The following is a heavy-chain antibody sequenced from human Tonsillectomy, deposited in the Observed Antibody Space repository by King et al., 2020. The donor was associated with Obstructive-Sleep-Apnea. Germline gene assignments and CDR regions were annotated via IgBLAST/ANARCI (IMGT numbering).Heavy chain of an antibody. D-gene: IGHD5-24*01. CDR3: VYRRRDGYNWGLDV. J-gene: IGHJ6*02. Sequence: ITLKESGPTLVKPTQTLTLTCTFSVFSLSTTGVCVGWIRQPPGKALEWRALIYWDDDERYSPYLKIRLTITKDTSKNQVGLTMTNMDPVDTATYYCVYRRRDGYNWGLDVWGQGTTVTVSS. CDR1: VFSLSTTGVC. CDR2: IYWDDDE. V-gene: IGHV2-5*02.